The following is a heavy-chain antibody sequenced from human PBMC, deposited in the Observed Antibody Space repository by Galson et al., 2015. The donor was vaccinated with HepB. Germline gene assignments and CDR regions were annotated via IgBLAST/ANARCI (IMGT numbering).Heavy chain of an antibody. CDR1: GFTFSSYW. J-gene: IGHJ5*02. CDR2: IKQDGSEK. V-gene: IGHV3-7*03. D-gene: IGHD2-2*01. CDR3: ARGGAIYCSSTSCYSWFDP. Sequence: SLRLSCAASGFTFSSYWMSWVRQAPGKGLEWVANIKQDGSEKYYVDSVKGRFTISRDNAKNSLYLQMNSLRAKDTAVYYCARGGAIYCSSTSCYSWFDPWGQGTLVTVSS.